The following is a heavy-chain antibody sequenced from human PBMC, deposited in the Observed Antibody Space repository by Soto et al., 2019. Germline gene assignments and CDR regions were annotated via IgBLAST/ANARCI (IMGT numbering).Heavy chain of an antibody. CDR1: GFTFSSFA. Sequence: QPGGSLRLSCAASGFTFSSFAMHWVRQAPGKRLEWVAVISNDGSNKYSADSVKGRFTISRDNSKSTLYLQMNSLRTEDTALYYCARDTVRGDYAFDIWGQGTMVTVSS. V-gene: IGHV3-30-3*01. CDR2: ISNDGSNK. D-gene: IGHD2-21*02. CDR3: ARDTVRGDYAFDI. J-gene: IGHJ3*02.